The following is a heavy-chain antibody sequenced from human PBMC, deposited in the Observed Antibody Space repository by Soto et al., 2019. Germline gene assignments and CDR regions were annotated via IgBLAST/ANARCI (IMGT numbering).Heavy chain of an antibody. J-gene: IGHJ2*01. CDR2: LYNTGTT. V-gene: IGHV3-53*01. CDR3: ARDRLRTGYLSWNFDL. CDR1: GFTVSTNY. D-gene: IGHD3-9*01. Sequence: EVQLVESGGGLIQPGGSLRLSCAASGFTVSTNYMNWVRQSPEKGLEWVSVLYNTGTTYYADSVNGRFTISRDDSSNTLYLQMNSLRAEDTAVYYCARDRLRTGYLSWNFDLWGRGTLVTVSS.